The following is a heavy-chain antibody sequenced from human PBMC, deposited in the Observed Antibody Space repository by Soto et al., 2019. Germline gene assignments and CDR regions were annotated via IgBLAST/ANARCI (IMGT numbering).Heavy chain of an antibody. D-gene: IGHD1-26*01. CDR3: ARGVLRELQGLDY. V-gene: IGHV1-2*02. Sequence: ASVKVSCKASGYTFTGYYIHWVRQAPGQGLEWMGWINPNSGGTTYAQNFQGRVTLTRDTSINTAYMELSSLTSDDTAVYYCARGVLRELQGLDYWGPKTLVTVSS. CDR1: GYTFTGYY. J-gene: IGHJ4*02. CDR2: INPNSGGT.